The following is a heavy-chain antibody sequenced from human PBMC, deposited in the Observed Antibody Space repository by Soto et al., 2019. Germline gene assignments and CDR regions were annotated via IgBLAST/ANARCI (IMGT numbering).Heavy chain of an antibody. CDR2: IYYGGST. Sequence: QVQLQESGPGLVKPSGTLSLTCAVSGGSISSGDCCWSWVRQSPGTGLEWIGEIYYGGSTTYNPSLKSRATIAADKSEDQVSLGLSSVTASDTAVYYFARRSCDSIFGSLDYWGQGTLVTVSS. D-gene: IGHD2-15*01. CDR1: GGSISSGDC. V-gene: IGHV4-4*02. J-gene: IGHJ4*02. CDR3: ARRSCDSIFGSLDY.